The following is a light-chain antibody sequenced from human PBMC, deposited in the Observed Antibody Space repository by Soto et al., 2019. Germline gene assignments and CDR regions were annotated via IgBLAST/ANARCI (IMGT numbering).Light chain of an antibody. V-gene: IGLV2-14*01. CDR1: DSDVGYYNF. Sequence: QSVLTQPASVSGSPGQSITISCTGTDSDVGYYNFVSWYQQHPGKAPKLMIYEVSDRPSGASNRFSGSKSGNTSSLTISGLQAEDEDDYYCCSYSSSGALVFGGGTELTVL. J-gene: IGLJ3*02. CDR2: EVS. CDR3: CSYSSSGALV.